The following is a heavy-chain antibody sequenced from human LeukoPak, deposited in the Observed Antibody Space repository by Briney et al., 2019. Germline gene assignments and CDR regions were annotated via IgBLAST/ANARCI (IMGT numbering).Heavy chain of an antibody. CDR3: ARGTYGDYGIDWFDP. D-gene: IGHD4-17*01. V-gene: IGHV4-61*02. CDR1: GGSISSGSYY. J-gene: IGHJ5*02. Sequence: PSETLSLTCTVSGGSISSGSYYWSWIRQPAGKGLEWIGRIYTSGSTNYNPSLKSRVTMSVDTSKNQFSLKLSSVTAADTAVYYCARGTYGDYGIDWFDPWGQGTLVTVSS. CDR2: IYTSGST.